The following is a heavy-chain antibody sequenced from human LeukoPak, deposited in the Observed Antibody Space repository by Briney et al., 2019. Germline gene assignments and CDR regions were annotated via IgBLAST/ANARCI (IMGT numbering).Heavy chain of an antibody. V-gene: IGHV3-48*02. Sequence: GGSLRLSCAASGFTFSSYSMNWVRQAPGKGLEWFSYISGGGRTIYYADSVKGRFTISRDNAKNSLHLHMNSLRDEDTAVYNCARNFYGDFGFDYWGQGTLVTVSS. CDR3: ARNFYGDFGFDY. D-gene: IGHD3-10*01. J-gene: IGHJ4*02. CDR1: GFTFSSYS. CDR2: ISGGGRTI.